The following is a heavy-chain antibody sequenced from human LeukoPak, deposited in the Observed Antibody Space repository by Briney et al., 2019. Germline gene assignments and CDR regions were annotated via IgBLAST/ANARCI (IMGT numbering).Heavy chain of an antibody. J-gene: IGHJ5*02. CDR1: GYTFTGYY. CDR3: ARDSEKHSGGWYLHCWFDP. D-gene: IGHD6-19*01. Sequence: GASVKVSCKASGYTFTGYYMHWVRQAPGQGLEWMGWINPNSGGTNYAQKFQGRVTMTRDTSISTAYMELSRLRSDDTAVYYCARDSEKHSGGWYLHCWFDPWGQGTLVTVSS. V-gene: IGHV1-2*02. CDR2: INPNSGGT.